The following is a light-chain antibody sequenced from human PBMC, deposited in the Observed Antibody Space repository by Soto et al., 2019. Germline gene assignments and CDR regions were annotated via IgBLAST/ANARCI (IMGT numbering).Light chain of an antibody. CDR3: QQSYSTLT. V-gene: IGKV1-39*01. CDR2: AAS. CDR1: QSISSY. Sequence: DIQMTQSPSSPSASVGDRVTITCRASQSISSYLNWYQQKPGKAPKLLIYAASRLQSGVPSRFSGSGSGTDFTLTISSLQPEDFATYYCQQSYSTLTFGGGTKVDIK. J-gene: IGKJ4*01.